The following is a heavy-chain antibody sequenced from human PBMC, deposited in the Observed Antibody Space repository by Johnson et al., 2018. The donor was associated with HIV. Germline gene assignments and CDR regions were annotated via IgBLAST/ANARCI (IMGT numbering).Heavy chain of an antibody. V-gene: IGHV3-43D*03. Sequence: VQLVESGGVVVQPGGSLRLSCAASGFTFDDYAMHWVRQAPGKGLEWVSLISWDGGSTYYPGSVKGRFTISRENAKTSLYLQMNSLRAGDTAVYYCARVMYGGSSKSAAFDIWGQGTMVTVSS. CDR1: GFTFDDYA. CDR2: ISWDGGST. CDR3: ARVMYGGSSKSAAFDI. D-gene: IGHD1-26*01. J-gene: IGHJ3*02.